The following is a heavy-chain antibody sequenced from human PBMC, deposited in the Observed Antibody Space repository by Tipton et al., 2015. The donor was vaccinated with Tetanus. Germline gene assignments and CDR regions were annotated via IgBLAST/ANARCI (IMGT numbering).Heavy chain of an antibody. D-gene: IGHD3-10*01. CDR3: AGGLVRWYEP. J-gene: IGHJ5*02. CDR1: GGSFSSFY. CDR2: IYHDGDT. V-gene: IGHV4-59*06. Sequence: GLVKPSETLSLTCAVSGGSFSSFYWSWIRQPPGKGLEWMGHIYHDGDTYYNPSLKSRVSMSVDTSKNQFFLNLTSVTAADTAVYSCAGGLVRWYEPWGRGTLVSVSS.